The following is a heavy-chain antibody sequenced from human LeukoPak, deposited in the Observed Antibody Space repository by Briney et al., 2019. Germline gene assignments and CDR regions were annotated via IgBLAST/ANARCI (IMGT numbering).Heavy chain of an antibody. V-gene: IGHV4-59*01. Sequence: SETLSLTCTVSDDSITIYYWTWIRQPPGKGLEWIGYIYYSGDTNYNPSLKNRVTLSVDTSRNQLSLQLSSVTTADTAVYYCVRGPYGASISKWFDPWGQGTLVIVSS. CDR1: DDSITIYY. D-gene: IGHD4/OR15-4a*01. CDR3: VRGPYGASISKWFDP. J-gene: IGHJ5*02. CDR2: IYYSGDT.